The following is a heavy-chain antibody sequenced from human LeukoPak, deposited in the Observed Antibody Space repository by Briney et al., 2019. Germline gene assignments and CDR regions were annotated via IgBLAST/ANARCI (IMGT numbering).Heavy chain of an antibody. D-gene: IGHD3-22*01. CDR1: GFTFTSYA. CDR2: ISSSSSTI. J-gene: IGHJ4*02. Sequence: GGSLRLSCAASGFTFTSYAMSWVRQAPGKGLEWVSYISSSSSTIYYADSVKGRFTISRDNAKNSLYLQMNSLRAEDTAVYYCARDIGYDSSGYHPFDYWGQGTLVTVSS. V-gene: IGHV3-48*01. CDR3: ARDIGYDSSGYHPFDY.